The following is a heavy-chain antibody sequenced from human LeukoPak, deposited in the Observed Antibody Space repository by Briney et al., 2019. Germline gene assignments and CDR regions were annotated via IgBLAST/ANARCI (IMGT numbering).Heavy chain of an antibody. V-gene: IGHV3-23*01. CDR1: GFTFSSYA. D-gene: IGHD5-18*01. J-gene: IGHJ3*02. CDR3: ARDAPRHVYSYGYGGDAFDI. Sequence: TGGSLRLSCAASGFTFSSYAMSWVRQAPGKGLEWVSAISGSGGSTYYADSVKGRFTISRDNSKNTLYLQMNSLRAEDTAVYYCARDAPRHVYSYGYGGDAFDIWGQGTMVTVSS. CDR2: ISGSGGST.